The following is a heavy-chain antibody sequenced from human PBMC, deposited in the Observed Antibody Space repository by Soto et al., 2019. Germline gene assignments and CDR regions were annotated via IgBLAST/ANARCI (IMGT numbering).Heavy chain of an antibody. CDR3: ATYYDFWSGYPSYYFDY. CDR1: GFTFSSYA. D-gene: IGHD3-3*01. CDR2: ISGSGGST. V-gene: IGHV3-23*01. Sequence: GGSLRLSCAASGFTFSSYAMSWVRQAPGKGLEWVSAISGSGGSTYYADSVKGRFTISRDNSKNTLYLQMNSLRAEDTAVYYCATYYDFWSGYPSYYFDYWGQGTLVTVSS. J-gene: IGHJ4*02.